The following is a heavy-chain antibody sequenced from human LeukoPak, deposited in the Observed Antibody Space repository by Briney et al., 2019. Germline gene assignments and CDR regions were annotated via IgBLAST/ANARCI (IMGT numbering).Heavy chain of an antibody. D-gene: IGHD2-2*01. J-gene: IGHJ5*02. Sequence: ASVKVSCKASGYTFTSYGISWVRQAPGQGLEWMGWISAYNGNTNYAQKFQGRVTMTTDTSTSTAYMELRSLRSDDAAVYYCARDLGDIVVVPAVISLPWGQGTLVTVSS. CDR2: ISAYNGNT. CDR1: GYTFTSYG. CDR3: ARDLGDIVVVPAVISLP. V-gene: IGHV1-18*01.